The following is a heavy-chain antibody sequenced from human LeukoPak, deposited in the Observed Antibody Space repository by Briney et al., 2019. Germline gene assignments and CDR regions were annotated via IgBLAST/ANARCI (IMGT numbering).Heavy chain of an antibody. CDR3: AKDAGTYYYDSSGYFDY. V-gene: IGHV3-23*01. CDR2: ISGSGGST. J-gene: IGHJ4*02. D-gene: IGHD3-22*01. CDR1: GFTFSSYA. Sequence: PGGSLRLSCAASGFTFSSYAMSWVPQAPGKGLEWVSAISGSGGSTYYADSVKGRFTISRDNSKNTLYLQMNSLRAEDTAVYYCAKDAGTYYYDSSGYFDYWGQGTLVTVSS.